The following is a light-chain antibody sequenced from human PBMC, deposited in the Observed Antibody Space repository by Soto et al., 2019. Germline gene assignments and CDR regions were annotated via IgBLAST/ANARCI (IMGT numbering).Light chain of an antibody. J-gene: IGLJ1*01. CDR2: EVN. CDR3: CSYAGSSTYV. CDR1: SSNVGSYKL. Sequence: GASSNVGSYKLVSWYQQHPGKAPKLMIFEVNKRPSGVSNRFSGSKSGNTASLTISGLKVEDEADYYCCSYAGSSTYVFGTGTKVTVL. V-gene: IGLV2-23*02.